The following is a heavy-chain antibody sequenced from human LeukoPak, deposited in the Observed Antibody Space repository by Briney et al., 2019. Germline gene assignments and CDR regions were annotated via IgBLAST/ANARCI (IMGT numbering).Heavy chain of an antibody. CDR2: IYSGDTT. D-gene: IGHD5-18*01. Sequence: GGSLRLSCAASGFTVSSNYMSWVRQAPGKGLEWVSIIYSGDTTYYADSVKGRFTISRDNSKNTLSLQVSSLRTEDTAVYYCAKDRYSYAFEYSDSWGQGTLVTVSS. J-gene: IGHJ4*02. V-gene: IGHV3-53*05. CDR1: GFTVSSNY. CDR3: AKDRYSYAFEYSDS.